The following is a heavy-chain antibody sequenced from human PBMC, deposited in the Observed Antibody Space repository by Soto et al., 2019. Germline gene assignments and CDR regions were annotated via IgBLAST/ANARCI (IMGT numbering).Heavy chain of an antibody. Sequence: SETLSLTCTVSGGSISSSSYYWGWIRQPPGNGLEWIGSIYYSGSTYYNPSLKSRVTISVDTSKNQFSLKLSSVTAADTAVYYCARATFGDNYYYYMDVWGKGTTVTVS. D-gene: IGHD3-10*01. CDR2: IYYSGST. J-gene: IGHJ6*03. CDR1: GGSISSSSYY. V-gene: IGHV4-39*01. CDR3: ARATFGDNYYYYMDV.